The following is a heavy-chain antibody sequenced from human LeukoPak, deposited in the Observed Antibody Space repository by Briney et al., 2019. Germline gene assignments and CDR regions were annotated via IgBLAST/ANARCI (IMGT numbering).Heavy chain of an antibody. D-gene: IGHD1-26*01. CDR1: GFTFSSYA. Sequence: GGSLRLSCAASGFTFSSYAMSWVRRAPGKGLEWVSAIRGSGDRTHYADSVKGRFTISRDNSKNTLYLQMNSLRAEDTAVYYCAKDSKIVGATFRSYHYMDVWGKGTAVTVSS. J-gene: IGHJ6*03. CDR3: AKDSKIVGATFRSYHYMDV. V-gene: IGHV3-23*01. CDR2: IRGSGDRT.